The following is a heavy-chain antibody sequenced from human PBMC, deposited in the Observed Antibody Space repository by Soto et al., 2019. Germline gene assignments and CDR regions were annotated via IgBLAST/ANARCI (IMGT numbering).Heavy chain of an antibody. CDR1: GGTFSSYA. Sequence: QVQLVQSGAEVKKPGSSVKVSCKASGGTFSSYAISWVRQAPGQGLEWMGGIIPIFGTANYAQKFQGRVTITADESTSTAYMELSSLRSEDTAVYYCSKTHLSHDYGDYDAGRNDAFDIWGQGTMVTVSS. D-gene: IGHD4-17*01. CDR2: IIPIFGTA. V-gene: IGHV1-69*01. J-gene: IGHJ3*02. CDR3: SKTHLSHDYGDYDAGRNDAFDI.